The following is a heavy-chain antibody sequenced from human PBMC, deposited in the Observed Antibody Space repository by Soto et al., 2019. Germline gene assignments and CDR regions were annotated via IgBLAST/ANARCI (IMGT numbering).Heavy chain of an antibody. Sequence: GGSLRLSCAASGFTFSSYAMSWVRQAPGKGLEWVSAISGSGGSTYYADSVKGRFTISRDNSKNTLYLQMNSLRAEDTAVYYCAKSRRVVTASTALDYWGQGTLVTVSS. V-gene: IGHV3-23*01. J-gene: IGHJ4*02. D-gene: IGHD2-21*02. CDR3: AKSRRVVTASTALDY. CDR2: ISGSGGST. CDR1: GFTFSSYA.